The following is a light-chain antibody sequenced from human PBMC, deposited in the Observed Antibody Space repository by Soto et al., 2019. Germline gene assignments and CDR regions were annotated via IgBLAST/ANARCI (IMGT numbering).Light chain of an antibody. CDR2: DVN. Sequence: QSALTQPASVSGSPGQSITISCTGTGSDVGGYNFVSWYQQHPGKAPKLMIYDVNIRPSGVSNRFSGSKSGNTAFLTISGLQAEDEADYYCCSYASSSTRVIFGGGTKLTVL. J-gene: IGLJ2*01. CDR1: GSDVGGYNF. V-gene: IGLV2-14*03. CDR3: CSYASSSTRVI.